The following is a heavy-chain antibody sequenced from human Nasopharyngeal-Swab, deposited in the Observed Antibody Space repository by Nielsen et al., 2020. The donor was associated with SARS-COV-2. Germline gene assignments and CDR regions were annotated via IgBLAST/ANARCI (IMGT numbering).Heavy chain of an antibody. Sequence: SVKVSCKASGGTFSSYAISWVRQAPGQGLEWMGGIIPIFGTANYAQKFQGRVTITADESTSTAYMELSSLRSEDTAVYYCAREARWEEQQLVTVIAAFDIWGKGTTVTVSS. J-gene: IGHJ6*04. D-gene: IGHD6-13*01. V-gene: IGHV1-69*13. CDR1: GGTFSSYA. CDR2: IIPIFGTA. CDR3: AREARWEEQQLVTVIAAFDI.